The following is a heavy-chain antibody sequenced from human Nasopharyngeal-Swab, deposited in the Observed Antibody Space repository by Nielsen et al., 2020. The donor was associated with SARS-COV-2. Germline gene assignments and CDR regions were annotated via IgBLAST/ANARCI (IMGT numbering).Heavy chain of an antibody. Sequence: GESLKISCQGSGFIFTTYWISWVRQMPGKGLEWMGRINPSDSYTNYNPSFQGRVTISADTSISTAYLQWSSLEAPDTAMYYCARHPISSWAEVLDFWGRGTLVTVTS. CDR2: INPSDSYT. CDR3: ARHPISSWAEVLDF. CDR1: GFIFTTYW. V-gene: IGHV5-10-1*01. J-gene: IGHJ4*02. D-gene: IGHD6-13*01.